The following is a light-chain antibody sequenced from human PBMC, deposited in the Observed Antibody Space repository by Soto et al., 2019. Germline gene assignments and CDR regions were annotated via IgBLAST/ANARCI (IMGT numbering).Light chain of an antibody. CDR1: QSVSSSY. Sequence: EIVLTQSPGTLSLSPGERATLSCRASQSVSSSYLAWYQQKPGQAPRLLIYGASSRATGISDRFSGSGSRTDFTLTISRLEPEDFAVYYCQQYGSSPRTFGQGTKVDIK. CDR2: GAS. J-gene: IGKJ1*01. CDR3: QQYGSSPRT. V-gene: IGKV3-20*01.